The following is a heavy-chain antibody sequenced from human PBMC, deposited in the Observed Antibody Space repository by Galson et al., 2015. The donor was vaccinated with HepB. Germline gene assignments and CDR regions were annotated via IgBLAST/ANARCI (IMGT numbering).Heavy chain of an antibody. CDR3: AKDSGDHDY. V-gene: IGHV3-23*01. J-gene: IGHJ4*02. CDR2: ISGSGYNT. CDR1: GFTFSSYA. D-gene: IGHD4-17*01. Sequence: SLRLSCAASGFTFSSYAMSWVRQAPGKGLEWVSAISGSGYNTYYADSVKGRFTISRDNSKNTLYLQMDSLTAEDTAVYSCAKDSGDHDYWGQGTLVTVSS.